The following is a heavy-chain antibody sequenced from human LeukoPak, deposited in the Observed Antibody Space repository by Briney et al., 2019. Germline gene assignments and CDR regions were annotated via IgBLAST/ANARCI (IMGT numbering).Heavy chain of an antibody. CDR2: IHSGGRT. Sequence: GGSLRLPCAASGFTVSDTYMNWVRQAPGKGLEWVSVIHSGGRTYYADSVKGRFTISRDSSKNTLYLQMSSLRADVTAVYYCARDIDWGYAWNYWGQGTLVIVSS. J-gene: IGHJ4*02. CDR1: GFTVSDTY. CDR3: ARDIDWGYAWNY. V-gene: IGHV3-53*05. D-gene: IGHD2-8*01.